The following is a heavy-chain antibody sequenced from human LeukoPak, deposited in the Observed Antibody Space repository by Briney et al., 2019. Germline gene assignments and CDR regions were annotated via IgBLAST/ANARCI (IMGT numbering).Heavy chain of an antibody. CDR2: INAGNGNT. V-gene: IGHV1-3*01. CDR3: ARDGGIAVAGGGY. J-gene: IGHJ4*02. D-gene: IGHD6-19*01. Sequence: ASVKVSCKASGYTFTSFAMHWVRQAPGQRLEWMGWINAGNGNTKYSQKFQGRVTITRDTSASTAYMELSNLRSEDTAVYYCARDGGIAVAGGGYWGQGTLVTVSS. CDR1: GYTFTSFA.